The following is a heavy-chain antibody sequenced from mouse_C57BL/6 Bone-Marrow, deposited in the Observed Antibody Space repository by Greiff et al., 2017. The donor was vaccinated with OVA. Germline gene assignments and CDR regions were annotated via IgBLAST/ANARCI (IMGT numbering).Heavy chain of an antibody. J-gene: IGHJ2*01. V-gene: IGHV1-82*01. Sequence: VQGVESGPELVKPGASVKISCKASGYAFSSSWMNWVKQRPGKGLEWIGRIYPGDGDTNYNGKFKGKATLTADKSSSTAYMQLSSLTSEDSAVYFCARYYDYEDYWGQGTTLTVSS. CDR2: IYPGDGDT. D-gene: IGHD2-4*01. CDR1: GYAFSSSW. CDR3: ARYYDYEDY.